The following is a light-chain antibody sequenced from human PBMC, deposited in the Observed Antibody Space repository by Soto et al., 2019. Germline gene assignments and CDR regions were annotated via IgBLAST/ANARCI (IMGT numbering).Light chain of an antibody. CDR3: FPFTTTSTHV. J-gene: IGLJ1*01. V-gene: IGLV2-14*01. CDR2: EVS. Sequence: QSVLTQPASVSGSPGQSITISCTGTSSDVGGYNYVSWYQQQSGKAPKLIIHEVSYRPSGVSNRFSGSKSGNPASLTISGLQAEDQTDYFYFPFTTTSTHVFSTGPK. CDR1: SSDVGGYNY.